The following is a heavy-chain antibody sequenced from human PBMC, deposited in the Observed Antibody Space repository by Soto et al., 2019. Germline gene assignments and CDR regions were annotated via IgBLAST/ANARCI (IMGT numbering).Heavy chain of an antibody. CDR1: GFTFSSYN. J-gene: IGHJ4*02. CDR3: ARDGQQVPTTHDY. Sequence: EVQLVESGGGLVKPGGSLRLSCAASGFTFSSYNMNWVRQAPGKGLEWVSSISSSSSYIYYADSVKGRFTISRDNAKNSLFLQMNSLRAEDTAVYYCARDGQQVPTTHDYWGQGTLVTVSS. D-gene: IGHD6-13*01. V-gene: IGHV3-21*02. CDR2: ISSSSSYI.